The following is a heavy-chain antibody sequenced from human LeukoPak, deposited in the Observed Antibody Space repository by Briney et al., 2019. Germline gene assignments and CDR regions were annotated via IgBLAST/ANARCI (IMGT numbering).Heavy chain of an antibody. CDR3: ASDRSGGTPYYYYYYMDV. CDR1: SGSISSGSYY. V-gene: IGHV4-61*02. J-gene: IGHJ6*03. CDR2: IYTSGST. Sequence: SETLSLTCTVSSGSISSGSYYWSWIRQPAGKGLEWIGRIYTSGSTNYNPSLKSRVTISVDTSKNQFSLKLSSVTAADTAVYYCASDRSGGTPYYYYYYMDVWGKGTTVTVSS. D-gene: IGHD2-15*01.